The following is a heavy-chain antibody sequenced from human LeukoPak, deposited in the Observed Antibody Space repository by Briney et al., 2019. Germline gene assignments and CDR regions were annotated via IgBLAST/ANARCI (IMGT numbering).Heavy chain of an antibody. CDR1: GGSFSDYY. V-gene: IGHV4-34*01. D-gene: IGHD4-11*01. J-gene: IGHJ4*02. CDR3: TRGPYSNLGRFDY. CDR2: INHSGNT. Sequence: SETLSLTCAVYGGSFSDYYWSWIRQPPGKGLEWIGEINHSGNTNYNPSLKSRVTISVDTSKNQFSLKLSSVFAADTAMYYCTRGPYSNLGRFDYWGQGTLVTVSS.